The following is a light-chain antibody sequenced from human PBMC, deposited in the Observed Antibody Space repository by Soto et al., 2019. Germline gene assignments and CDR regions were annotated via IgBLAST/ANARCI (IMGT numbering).Light chain of an antibody. Sequence: EISLTQPPPTLSVSPGERATLSCRASQSVSSDLAWYQHKPGQAPRLLIYGASSRATGIPVRFSGSGSGTEFTLTISSLQSEDVAVYYCQHYKNRPLTFGGGTKVDIK. V-gene: IGKV3-15*01. J-gene: IGKJ4*01. CDR3: QHYKNRPLT. CDR1: QSVSSD. CDR2: GAS.